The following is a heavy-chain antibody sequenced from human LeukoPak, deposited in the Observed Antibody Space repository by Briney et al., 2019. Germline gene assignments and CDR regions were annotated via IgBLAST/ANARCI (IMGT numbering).Heavy chain of an antibody. Sequence: SETLSLTCTVSGYSISSGYYWGWIRQPPGKGLEWIGSIYHSGSTYYNPSLKSRVTISVDTSKNQFSLKLSSVTAADTAVYYCARARLVSYYDILTGSRGPVDYWAREPWSPSPQ. V-gene: IGHV4-38-2*02. CDR2: IYHSGST. J-gene: IGHJ4*02. D-gene: IGHD3-9*01. CDR1: GYSISSGYY. CDR3: ARARLVSYYDILTGSRGPVDY.